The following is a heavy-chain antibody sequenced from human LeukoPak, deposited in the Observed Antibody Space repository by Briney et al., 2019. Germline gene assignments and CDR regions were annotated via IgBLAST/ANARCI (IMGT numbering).Heavy chain of an antibody. J-gene: IGHJ4*02. CDR2: IRQDGSEI. CDR3: VRTYYDILTGYNPYFDY. Sequence: GGSLRLSCAASGFTFSNYWMSWVRQAPGKGLEWVANIRQDGSEIYYVDSVKGRFTISRDNAKNSLYLQMNSLRAEDTAVYYCVRTYYDILTGYNPYFDYWGQGILVTVSS. V-gene: IGHV3-7*01. CDR1: GFTFSNYW. D-gene: IGHD3-9*01.